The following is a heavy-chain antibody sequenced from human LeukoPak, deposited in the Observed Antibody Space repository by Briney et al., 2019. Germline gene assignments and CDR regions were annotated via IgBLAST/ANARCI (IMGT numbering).Heavy chain of an antibody. CDR2: IKENENEQ. D-gene: IGHD1-14*01. CDR3: ARGPGDFDASDI. V-gene: IGHV3-7*01. Sequence: HPGGSLRLSCEASGFTFTSYWMSWVRQAPEKGPEWVAHIKENENEQYYADSVKGRFTISRDNVKQSLGLQMNSLRVEDTAVYYCARGPGDFDASDIWGQGTMVTVSS. CDR1: GFTFTSYW. J-gene: IGHJ3*02.